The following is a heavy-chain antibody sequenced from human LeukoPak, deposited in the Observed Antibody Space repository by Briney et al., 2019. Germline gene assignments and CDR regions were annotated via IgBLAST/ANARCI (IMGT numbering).Heavy chain of an antibody. J-gene: IGHJ6*02. CDR3: ARDRPYCSSTSCSYYYYGMDV. Sequence: GGSLRLSCAASGFTFSSYWMHWVRQAPGKGLVWVSRINSDGSSTSYADSVKGRFTISRDNAKNTLYLQMNSLRAEDTAVYYCARDRPYCSSTSCSYYYYGMDVWGQGTTVTVSS. V-gene: IGHV3-74*01. CDR1: GFTFSSYW. CDR2: INSDGSST. D-gene: IGHD2-2*01.